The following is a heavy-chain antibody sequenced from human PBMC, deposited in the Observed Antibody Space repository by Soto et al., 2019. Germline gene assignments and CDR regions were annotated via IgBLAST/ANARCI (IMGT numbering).Heavy chain of an antibody. J-gene: IGHJ4*02. D-gene: IGHD3-3*01. CDR1: GGSISSGGYY. CDR2: IYYSGST. CDR3: ATNTPYSSLDFWSRRYSDY. V-gene: IGHV4-31*03. Sequence: SETLSLTCTVSGGSISSGGYYWSWIRQHPGKGLEWIGYIYYSGSTYYNPSLKSRVTISVDTSKNQFSLKLSSVTAADTAVYYCATNTPYSSLDFWSRRYSDYRDPGTLLT.